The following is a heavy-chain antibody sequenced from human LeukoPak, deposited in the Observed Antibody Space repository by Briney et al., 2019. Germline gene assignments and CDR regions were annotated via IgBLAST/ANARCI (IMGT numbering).Heavy chain of an antibody. Sequence: GGSLRLSCAASGFAFSSYNMNWVRQAPGKGLEWISYIGSSGSPTHYADSVGGRFTISRDNAKNSLYLQMNSLRDEDTAVYYCATGMVSQPMDVWGQGTTVTVSS. J-gene: IGHJ6*02. CDR2: IGSSGSPT. V-gene: IGHV3-48*02. CDR3: ATGMVSQPMDV. CDR1: GFAFSSYN. D-gene: IGHD2-8*01.